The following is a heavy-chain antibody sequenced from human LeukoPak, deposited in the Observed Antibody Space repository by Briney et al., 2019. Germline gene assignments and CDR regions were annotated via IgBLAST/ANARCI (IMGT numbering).Heavy chain of an antibody. CDR1: GGSFSGYY. J-gene: IGHJ5*02. D-gene: IGHD3-3*01. CDR3: ARGAYYDFWSGYPKYNWFDP. V-gene: IGHV4-34*01. Sequence: SETLSLTCAVCGGSFSGYYWSWIRQPPGKGLEWIGEINHSGSTNYNPSLKSRVTISVDTSKNQFSLKLSSVTAADTAVYYCARGAYYDFWSGYPKYNWFDPWGQGTLVTVSS. CDR2: INHSGST.